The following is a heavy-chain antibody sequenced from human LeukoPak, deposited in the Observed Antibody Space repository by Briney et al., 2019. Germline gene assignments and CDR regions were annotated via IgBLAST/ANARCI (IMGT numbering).Heavy chain of an antibody. D-gene: IGHD3-10*01. V-gene: IGHV4-30-4*01. J-gene: IGHJ4*02. CDR2: IYYSGST. CDR1: GGSLSSGDYY. Sequence: SETLSLTCTVSGGSLSSGDYYWSWIRQPPGTGLEWIGYIYYSGSTYYNPSLKSRVTISVDTSKNQFSLKLSSVTAADTAVYYCARGVGEFDYWGQGTLVTVSS. CDR3: ARGVGEFDY.